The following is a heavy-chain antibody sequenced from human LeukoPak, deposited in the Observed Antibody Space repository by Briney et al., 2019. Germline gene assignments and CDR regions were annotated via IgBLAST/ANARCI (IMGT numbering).Heavy chain of an antibody. CDR3: AKDRARGGTTDFDY. J-gene: IGHJ4*02. CDR2: ISGSGDST. Sequence: GGSLRLSCAASGFTFSSYAMSWVRQAPGKGLEWVSAISGSGDSTYYADSVKGRFTISRDNSKNTLHLQMNSLGAEDTAVYYCAKDRARGGTTDFDYWGQGTLVTVSS. V-gene: IGHV3-23*01. CDR1: GFTFSSYA. D-gene: IGHD1-7*01.